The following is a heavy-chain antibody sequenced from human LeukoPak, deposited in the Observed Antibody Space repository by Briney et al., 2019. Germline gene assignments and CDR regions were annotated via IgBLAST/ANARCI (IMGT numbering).Heavy chain of an antibody. CDR3: ARASIAARTGFDY. D-gene: IGHD6-6*01. CDR2: IIPILGIA. V-gene: IGHV1-69*02. J-gene: IGHJ4*02. CDR1: GGTLSSYT. Sequence: SVKVSCKASGGTLSSYTISWVRQAPGQGLEWMGRIIPILGIANYAQKFQGRVTITADKSTSTAYMELSSLRSEDTAVYYCARASIAARTGFDYWGQGTLVTVSS.